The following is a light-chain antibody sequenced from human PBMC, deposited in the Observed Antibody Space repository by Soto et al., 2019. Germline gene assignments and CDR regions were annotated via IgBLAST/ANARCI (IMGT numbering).Light chain of an antibody. Sequence: QSALTQPASVSGSPGQSITISCTGTSSDVGAYNYVSWYQQLPDKAPKLMIYDVTYRPSGVSNRFSGSKSGNKASLTISGLQAEYEADYFCSSYTTSSTLVFGGGTKLTVL. V-gene: IGLV2-14*03. CDR1: SSDVGAYNY. CDR2: DVT. CDR3: SSYTTSSTLV. J-gene: IGLJ3*02.